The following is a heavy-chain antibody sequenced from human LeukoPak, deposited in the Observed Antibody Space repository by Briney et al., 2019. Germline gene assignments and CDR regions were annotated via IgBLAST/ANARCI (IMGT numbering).Heavy chain of an antibody. CDR3: AKDASSYYDSSGYLDH. CDR2: IDGGGGGT. V-gene: IGHV3-23*01. Sequence: GGSLRLSCAASGFTFSSYAMSWVRQAPGKGLEWVSCIDGGGGGTYYADSVKGRLTISRDNSKNTLYLQMNSLRAEDTAVYYCAKDASSYYDSSGYLDHWGQGTLVTVSS. J-gene: IGHJ4*02. CDR1: GFTFSSYA. D-gene: IGHD3-22*01.